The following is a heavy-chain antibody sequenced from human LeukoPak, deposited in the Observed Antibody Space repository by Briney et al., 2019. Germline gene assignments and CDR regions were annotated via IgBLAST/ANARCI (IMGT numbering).Heavy chain of an antibody. Sequence: GGSLRLSCAASGFTFSSYEMNWVRQAPGKGLEWVSYISSSGSTIYYADSVKGRFTISRDNAKNSLYLQMNSLRAEDTAVYYCARVTVTTGFDIWGQGTMVTVSS. CDR1: GFTFSSYE. V-gene: IGHV3-48*03. J-gene: IGHJ3*02. D-gene: IGHD4-17*01. CDR2: ISSSGSTI. CDR3: ARVTVTTGFDI.